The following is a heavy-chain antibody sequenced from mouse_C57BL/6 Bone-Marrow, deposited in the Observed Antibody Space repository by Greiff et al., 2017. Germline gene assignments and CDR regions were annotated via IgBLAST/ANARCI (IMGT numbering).Heavy chain of an antibody. CDR3: ARKKLHSWYFDV. CDR2: IYPGGGYT. Sequence: QVQLKESGAELVRPGTSVKMSCKASGYTFTNYWIGWAKQRPGHGLAWIGDIYPGGGYTNYNEKFKGKATLTADKSSSTAYMQFSSLTSADSAIYYGARKKLHSWYFDVWDTGTGVTVPS. D-gene: IGHD2-1*01. CDR1: GYTFTNYW. V-gene: IGHV1-63*01. J-gene: IGHJ1*03.